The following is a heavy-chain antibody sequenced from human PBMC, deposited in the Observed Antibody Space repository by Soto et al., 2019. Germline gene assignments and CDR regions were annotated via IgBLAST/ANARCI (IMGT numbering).Heavy chain of an antibody. D-gene: IGHD4-4*01. V-gene: IGHV3-21*06. CDR1: GFTLSSYT. J-gene: IGHJ4*02. CDR2: ISGTSAFI. CDR3: ARGFYSHYFHY. Sequence: GSLRLSCAASGFTLSSYTLNWVRQAPGKGLEWVSSISGTSAFIYFAGSVKGRFSISGDNARNSVHLQMNSLRAEDTAVYYCARGFYSHYFHYWGRGTLVTVSS.